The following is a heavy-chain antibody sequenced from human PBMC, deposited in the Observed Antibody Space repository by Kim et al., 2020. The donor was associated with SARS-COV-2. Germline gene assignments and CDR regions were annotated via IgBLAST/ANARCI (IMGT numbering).Heavy chain of an antibody. CDR1: GFIFSNYG. V-gene: IGHV3-30*18. CDR2: MSYNGRNK. CDR3: AKDGYDFWSDSYRNFDS. J-gene: IGHJ4*02. Sequence: GGSLRLSCGASGFIFSNYGMHWVRQAPGKGLEGVAAMSYNGRNKYYADSVMGRFTISRDNSKNTLYLQMNGLRAEDTAVYHCAKDGYDFWSDSYRNFDSWGQGALVTVSS. D-gene: IGHD3-3*01.